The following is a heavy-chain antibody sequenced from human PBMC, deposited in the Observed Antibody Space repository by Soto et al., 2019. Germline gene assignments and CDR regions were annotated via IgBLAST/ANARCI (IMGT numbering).Heavy chain of an antibody. CDR1: VDSVSSNSAA. J-gene: IGHJ4*02. D-gene: IGHD6-13*01. CDR3: ARGSMAAATGFDY. V-gene: IGHV6-1*01. Sequence: SQSLSLTCAISVDSVSSNSAAWNWIRQSPSRGLEWLGRTYYRSKWYNDYEVSVKSRVIINPDTSKNQFSLQLNSVTPEDTAVYYCARGSMAAATGFDYWGQGTLVTVSS. CDR2: TYYRSKWYN.